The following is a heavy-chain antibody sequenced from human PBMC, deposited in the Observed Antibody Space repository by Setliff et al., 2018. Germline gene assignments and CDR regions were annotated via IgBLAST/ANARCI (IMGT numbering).Heavy chain of an antibody. Sequence: ASVTVSCKTSGFTFTTFYIHWVRQAPGQGLEWMMMINPNGDRTTYAQKFQGRVTMTRDTSTSTVYMELSSLRSEDTAVYYCARSTSWFSTNYWGQGTPVTVSS. CDR3: ARSTSWFSTNY. CDR1: GFTFTTFY. J-gene: IGHJ4*02. V-gene: IGHV1-46*03. CDR2: INPNGDRT. D-gene: IGHD2-2*01.